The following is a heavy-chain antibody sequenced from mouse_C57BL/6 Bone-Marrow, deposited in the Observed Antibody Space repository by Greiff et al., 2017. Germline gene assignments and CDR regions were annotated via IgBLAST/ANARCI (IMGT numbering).Heavy chain of an antibody. CDR3: ARFYYYGSRTRYFDV. J-gene: IGHJ1*03. V-gene: IGHV1-53*01. CDR1: GYTFTSYW. D-gene: IGHD1-1*01. CDR2: INPSNGGT. Sequence: QVQLQQPGTELVKPGASVKLSCKASGYTFTSYWMHWVKQRPGQGLEWIGNINPSNGGTNYNEKFKSKATLTVDKSSSTAYMQLSSLTSEDSAVXYCARFYYYGSRTRYFDVWGTGATGTVSS.